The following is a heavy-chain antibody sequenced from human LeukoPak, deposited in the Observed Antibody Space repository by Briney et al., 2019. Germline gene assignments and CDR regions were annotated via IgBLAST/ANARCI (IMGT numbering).Heavy chain of an antibody. CDR3: AKGIAVAGLLPMDV. V-gene: IGHV3-23*01. CDR1: GFTFSSYG. D-gene: IGHD6-19*01. Sequence: GGSLRLSCAASGFTFSSYGMSWVRQAPGKGLEWVSAISGSGGSTYYADSGKGRFTISRDNSKNTLYLQMNSLRAEDTAVYYCAKGIAVAGLLPMDVWGKGTTVTISS. CDR2: ISGSGGST. J-gene: IGHJ6*03.